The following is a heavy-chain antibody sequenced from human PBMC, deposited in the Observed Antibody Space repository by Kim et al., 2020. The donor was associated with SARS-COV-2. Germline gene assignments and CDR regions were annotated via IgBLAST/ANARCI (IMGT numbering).Heavy chain of an antibody. CDR1: GYTVTNTY. J-gene: IGHJ4*02. CDR3: ATGISDF. CDR2: IYSGGGT. V-gene: IGHV3-66*02. Sequence: GGSLRLSCAASGYTVTNTYMTWVRQAPRKGLQWVSLIYSGGGTSYADSVRGRFTISRDSSKNTVYLQMNSLRSEDTAVYYCATGISDFWGRGTLVTVSS.